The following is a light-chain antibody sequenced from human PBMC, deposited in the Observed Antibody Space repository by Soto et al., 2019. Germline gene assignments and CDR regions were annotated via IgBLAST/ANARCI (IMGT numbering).Light chain of an antibody. Sequence: DIVMTQSPLSLPVTPGEPASISCRSSQSLLHSNGYNYLDWYLQKPGQSPQLLIYLGSLRASGVPDRFSGSGLGTDFTLKISRVEAEDVGVYYCVQSLQTLFTFGPGTKVDIK. J-gene: IGKJ3*01. V-gene: IGKV2-28*01. CDR3: VQSLQTLFT. CDR1: QSLLHSNGYNY. CDR2: LGS.